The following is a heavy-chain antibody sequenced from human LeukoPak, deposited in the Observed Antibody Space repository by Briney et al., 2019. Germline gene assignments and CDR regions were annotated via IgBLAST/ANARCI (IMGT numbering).Heavy chain of an antibody. J-gene: IGHJ4*02. CDR2: INSDGSST. CDR3: ARDGYNLLPGVFDY. Sequence: GGSLRLSCAASGFTFSSYWMHWVRQAPGKGLVWVSRINSDGSSTSYADSVKGRFTISRDNAKNTLYLQMNSLGAEDTAVYYCARDGYNLLPGVFDYWGQGTLVTVSS. CDR1: GFTFSSYW. D-gene: IGHD5-24*01. V-gene: IGHV3-74*01.